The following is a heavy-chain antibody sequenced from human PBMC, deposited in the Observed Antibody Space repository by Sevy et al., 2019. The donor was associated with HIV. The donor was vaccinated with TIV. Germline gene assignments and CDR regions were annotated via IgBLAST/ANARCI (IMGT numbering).Heavy chain of an antibody. CDR2: ISSSGSTI. Sequence: GGSLRLSCAASGFTFSDYYMSWIRQAPGKGLEWVSYISSSGSTIYYADSVKGRLTISRDNAKNSLYLQMNSLRAEDTAVYYCARDRIAANNWFDPWGQGTLVTVSS. V-gene: IGHV3-11*01. CDR3: ARDRIAANNWFDP. J-gene: IGHJ5*02. CDR1: GFTFSDYY. D-gene: IGHD6-13*01.